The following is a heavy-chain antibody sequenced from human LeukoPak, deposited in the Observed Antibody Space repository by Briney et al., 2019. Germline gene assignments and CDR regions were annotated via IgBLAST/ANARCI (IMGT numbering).Heavy chain of an antibody. CDR2: IYSSGNT. Sequence: SETLSLTCTVSGGSISTTNYYWGWIRQPPGRDLEWIGSIYSSGNTYYNPSLESRVTISVDTSKNQLSLKLTSATAADTSVYYCARHSGLRSPFDPWGQGALVTVSS. J-gene: IGHJ5*02. CDR3: ARHSGLRSPFDP. D-gene: IGHD3-3*01. CDR1: GGSISTTNYY. V-gene: IGHV4-39*01.